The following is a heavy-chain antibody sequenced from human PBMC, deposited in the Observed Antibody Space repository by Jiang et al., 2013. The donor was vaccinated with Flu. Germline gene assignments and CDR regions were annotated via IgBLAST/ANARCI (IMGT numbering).Heavy chain of an antibody. Sequence: SGAEVKKPGASVKVSCKASGYTFTSHDINWVRQATGQGLEWMGWLNPNSGNSGFAQRFQGRVTMTRNTSTGTAYMELSSLRSEDTAVYYCARGGMYGSGTLNAFDIWSQGTMVTVSS. CDR2: LNPNSGNS. D-gene: IGHD3-10*01. CDR3: ARGGMYGSGTLNAFDI. CDR1: GYTFTSHD. J-gene: IGHJ3*02. V-gene: IGHV1-8*01.